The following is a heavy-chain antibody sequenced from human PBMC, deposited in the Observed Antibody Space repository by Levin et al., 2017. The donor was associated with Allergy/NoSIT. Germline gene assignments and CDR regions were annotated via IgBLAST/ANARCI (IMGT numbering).Heavy chain of an antibody. Sequence: GESLKISCAASGFTFSTYSMNWVRQAPGKGLEWVSSISSSSSYIYYADSVKGRFTISRDNAKNSLYLQMNSLRAEDTAVYYCARGGRSGGSCYNWGQGTLVTVSS. V-gene: IGHV3-21*01. CDR2: ISSSSSYI. CDR3: ARGGRSGGSCYN. J-gene: IGHJ4*02. D-gene: IGHD2-15*01. CDR1: GFTFSTYS.